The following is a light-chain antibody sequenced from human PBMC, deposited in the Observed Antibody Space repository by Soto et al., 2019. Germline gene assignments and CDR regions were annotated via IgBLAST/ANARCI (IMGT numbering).Light chain of an antibody. J-gene: IGKJ1*01. V-gene: IGKV3-15*01. Sequence: EIVMTQSPATLSVSPGERATLSCRASQNVGNNLVWYQQKPGQAPRLLICGASTRAAGIPDRFSGSGSGTEFTLTISGLQSDDFAVYYCQQFNNWPPWTFGQGTKVEIK. CDR3: QQFNNWPPWT. CDR1: QNVGNN. CDR2: GAS.